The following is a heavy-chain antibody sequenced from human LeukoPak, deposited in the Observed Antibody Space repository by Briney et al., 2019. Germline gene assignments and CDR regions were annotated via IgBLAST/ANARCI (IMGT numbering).Heavy chain of an antibody. V-gene: IGHV3-30*18. J-gene: IGHJ4*02. CDR3: AKDWRLGYFDY. D-gene: IGHD2-21*01. CDR1: GFTFSSYG. CDR2: ISYDGSNK. Sequence: PGGSLRLSCAASGFTFSSYGMHWVRQAPGKGLEWVAVISYDGSNKYYADSVKGRFTISRDNSKNTLYLQMNSLRAEDTAVYYCAKDWRLGYFDYWGQGTLVTVSS.